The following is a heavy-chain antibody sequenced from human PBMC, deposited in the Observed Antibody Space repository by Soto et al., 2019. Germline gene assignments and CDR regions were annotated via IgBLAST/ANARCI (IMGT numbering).Heavy chain of an antibody. Sequence: SETLSLTCTVSGGSICSYYWSWIRQPPGKGLEWIGYIYYSGSTNYNPSLKSRVTISVDTSKNQFSLKLSSVTAADTAVYYCAREGMSPYYYYGMDVWGQGTTVTVSS. CDR2: IYYSGST. CDR1: GGSICSYY. V-gene: IGHV4-59*01. D-gene: IGHD3-10*01. CDR3: AREGMSPYYYYGMDV. J-gene: IGHJ6*02.